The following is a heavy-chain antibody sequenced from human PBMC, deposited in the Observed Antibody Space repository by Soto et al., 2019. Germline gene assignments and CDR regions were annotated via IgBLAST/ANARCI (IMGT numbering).Heavy chain of an antibody. V-gene: IGHV3-23*01. CDR1: GFTFSSYA. CDR2: ISGSGGST. D-gene: IGHD2-15*01. J-gene: IGHJ6*02. CDR3: VFPRWKQVSCVMYF. Sequence: GGSLRLSCAASGFTFSSYAMNWVRQAPEKGLEWVSGISGSGGSTNYADSVKGRFTISRDNSRHTLYLQMHSLRVEDTAVYYCVFPRWKQVSCVMYFCGQVTTVTGSS.